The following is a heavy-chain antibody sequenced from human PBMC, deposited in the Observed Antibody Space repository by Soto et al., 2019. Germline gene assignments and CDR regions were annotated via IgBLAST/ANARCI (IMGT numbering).Heavy chain of an antibody. CDR3: ASRPLVWLLYYYYGMDV. CDR1: GGSISSSSYY. CDR2: IYYSGST. V-gene: IGHV4-39*01. J-gene: IGHJ6*02. Sequence: SETLSLTCTVSGGSISSSSYYWGWIRQPPGKGLEWIGSIYYSGSTYYNPSLKSRVTISVDTSKNQFSLKLSSVTAADTAVYYCASRPLVWLLYYYYGMDVWGQGTTVTVSS. D-gene: IGHD3-3*01.